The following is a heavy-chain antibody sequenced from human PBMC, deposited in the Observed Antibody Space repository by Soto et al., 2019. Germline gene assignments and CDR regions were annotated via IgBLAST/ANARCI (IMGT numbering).Heavy chain of an antibody. CDR1: GFTFSSYS. Sequence: GVSLRLSCATSGFTFSSYSMNWVRQAPGMGLEWVSSISSSSRYIYYADSVRGRFTISRDNAKNSLYLQINSLRAEDTAVYYCARDRXVAATSAPPYCYYGMDVWGQGTTVTVSS. J-gene: IGHJ6*02. V-gene: IGHV3-21*01. CDR2: ISSSSRYI. D-gene: IGHD2-15*01. CDR3: ARDRXVAATSAPPYCYYGMDV.